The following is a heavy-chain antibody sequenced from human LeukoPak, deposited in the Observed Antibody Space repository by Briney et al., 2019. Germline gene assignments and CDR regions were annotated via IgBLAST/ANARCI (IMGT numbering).Heavy chain of an antibody. Sequence: GGSLRLSCAASGFTFSNYAMSWVRQAPGKGLEWVSAIIGGGGSTYYADSVKGRFTISRDNSKNTLYLQMNSLRAEDTAVYYCARLEYSSSWYPWGQGTLVTVSS. J-gene: IGHJ5*02. V-gene: IGHV3-23*01. CDR2: IIGGGGST. D-gene: IGHD6-13*01. CDR3: ARLEYSSSWYP. CDR1: GFTFSNYA.